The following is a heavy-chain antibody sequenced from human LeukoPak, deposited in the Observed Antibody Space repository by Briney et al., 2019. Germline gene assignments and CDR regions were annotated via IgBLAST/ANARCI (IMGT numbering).Heavy chain of an antibody. CDR1: GGSMSDSIT. CDR2: IHDDGRT. CDR3: AKVLTAAGLDL. J-gene: IGHJ5*02. V-gene: IGHV4-39*07. Sequence: SETLSLTCSVSGGSMSDSITWGWVRQPPGKGLEWLANIHDDGRTAPNPSLRSRLTISQDRSKNQFSLKVSSVTTADTAFYYCAKVLTAAGLDLWGQGILVTVSS. D-gene: IGHD6-25*01.